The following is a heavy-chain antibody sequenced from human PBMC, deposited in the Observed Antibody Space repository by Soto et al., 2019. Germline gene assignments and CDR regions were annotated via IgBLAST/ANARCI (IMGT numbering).Heavy chain of an antibody. CDR2: ISSSSSYI. CDR1: GFTFSSYS. D-gene: IGHD3-3*01. J-gene: IGHJ6*02. V-gene: IGHV3-21*01. CDR3: ARPREVSTIFGVVIDYYYGMDV. Sequence: EVQLVESGGGLVKPGGSLRLSCAASGFTFSSYSMNWVRQAPGKGLEWVSSISSSSSYIYYADSVKGRFTISRDNAKNSLYLHMNSLRAEDTAVYYCARPREVSTIFGVVIDYYYGMDVWGQGTTVTVSS.